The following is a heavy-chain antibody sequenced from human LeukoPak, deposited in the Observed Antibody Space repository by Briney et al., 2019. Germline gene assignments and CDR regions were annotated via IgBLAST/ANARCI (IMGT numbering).Heavy chain of an antibody. J-gene: IGHJ6*02. CDR2: ICYDGSNK. D-gene: IGHD4-17*01. V-gene: IGHV3-33*01. CDR1: GFTFSTYG. CDR3: ARGGRTTWHGMDV. Sequence: GRSLRLSCEASGFTFSTYGMHWVRQAPGKGLEWVAVICYDGSNKNYADSVKGRFTISRDNSKNTLYLQMNSLRAEDTAVYYCARGGRTTWHGMDVWGQGTTVTVSS.